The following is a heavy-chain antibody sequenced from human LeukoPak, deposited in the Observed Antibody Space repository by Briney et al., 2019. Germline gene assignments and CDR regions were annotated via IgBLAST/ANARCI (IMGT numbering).Heavy chain of an antibody. CDR3: AKGVSKYDFDY. Sequence: GGSLRLSCAASGFTLSDYALSWVRQAPGKGLEWVSGISAGTYDADSVRGRFTISRDNSKNTLYLQVNSLRAEDTAVYYCAKGVSKYDFDYWGQGTLVTVSS. CDR2: ISAGT. V-gene: IGHV3-23*01. CDR1: GFTLSDYA. J-gene: IGHJ4*02. D-gene: IGHD4-11*01.